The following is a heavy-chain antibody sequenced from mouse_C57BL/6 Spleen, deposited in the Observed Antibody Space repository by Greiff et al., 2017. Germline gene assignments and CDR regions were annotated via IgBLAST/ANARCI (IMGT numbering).Heavy chain of an antibody. V-gene: IGHV1-64*01. Sequence: VQLQQPGAELVKPGASVKLSCKASGYTFTSYWMHWVKQRPGQGLEWIGMIHPNSGSTNYNEKFKSKATLTVDKSSSTAYMQLSSLTSEDSAVYYCARCYYGSSPQYYYAMDYWGQGTSVTVSS. J-gene: IGHJ4*01. CDR1: GYTFTSYW. CDR3: ARCYYGSSPQYYYAMDY. D-gene: IGHD1-1*01. CDR2: IHPNSGST.